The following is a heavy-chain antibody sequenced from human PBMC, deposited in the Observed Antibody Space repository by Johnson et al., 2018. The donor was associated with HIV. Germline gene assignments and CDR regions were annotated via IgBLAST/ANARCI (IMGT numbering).Heavy chain of an antibody. CDR1: GFTFSSYA. V-gene: IGHV3-30*04. J-gene: IGHJ3*02. CDR2: ISYAGSNT. D-gene: IGHD1-26*01. Sequence: QVQLVESGGGVVQPGRSLRLSCEASGFTFSSYAMHWVRQAPGKGLEWVAVISYAGSNTYYADSVKGRFPISRDNSKNTLYLQMNSLRAEDTAVYHCARDRIVGADYDAFDIWGQGTMVTVSS. CDR3: ARDRIVGADYDAFDI.